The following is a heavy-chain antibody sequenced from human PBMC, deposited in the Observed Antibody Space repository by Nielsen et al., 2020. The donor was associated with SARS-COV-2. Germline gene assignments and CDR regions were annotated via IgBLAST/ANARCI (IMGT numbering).Heavy chain of an antibody. CDR1: GGSFSGYY. D-gene: IGHD1-1*01. CDR3: ARHHPVHGEYYYYGMDV. CDR2: INHSGST. Sequence: SETLSLTCAVYGGSFSGYYWSWIRQPPGKGLEWIGEINHSGSTNYNPSLKSRVTISVDTSKNQFSLKLSSVTAADTAVYYCARHHPVHGEYYYYGMDVWGQGTTVTV. J-gene: IGHJ6*02. V-gene: IGHV4-34*01.